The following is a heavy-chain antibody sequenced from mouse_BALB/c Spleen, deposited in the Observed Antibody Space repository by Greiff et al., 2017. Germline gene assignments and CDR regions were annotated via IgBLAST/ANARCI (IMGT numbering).Heavy chain of an antibody. Sequence: VKLMESGPGLVAPSQSLSITCTVSGFSLTSYGVHWVRQPPGKGLEWLGVIWAGGSTNYNSALMSRLSISKDNSKSQVFLKMNRLQTDDTAMYYCARTGTDAYWGQGTLVTVSA. J-gene: IGHJ3*01. D-gene: IGHD4-1*01. CDR1: GFSLTSYG. CDR3: ARTGTDAY. V-gene: IGHV2-9*02. CDR2: IWAGGST.